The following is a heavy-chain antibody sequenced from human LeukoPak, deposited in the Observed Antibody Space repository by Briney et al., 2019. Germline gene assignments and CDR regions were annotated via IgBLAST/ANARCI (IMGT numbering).Heavy chain of an antibody. CDR3: ARGNDISTSYYGIDD. D-gene: IGHD3-9*01. Sequence: GASVKVSCKASGYTFTSYYIHWVRQAPGQGLKWMGRINPSGGSTGYAQKFQGRVTMTRDMSTSTVYMELSSLRSEDTAVYYCARGNDISTSYYGIDDWGQGTLVTVSS. V-gene: IGHV1-46*01. CDR1: GYTFTSYY. CDR2: INPSGGST. J-gene: IGHJ4*02.